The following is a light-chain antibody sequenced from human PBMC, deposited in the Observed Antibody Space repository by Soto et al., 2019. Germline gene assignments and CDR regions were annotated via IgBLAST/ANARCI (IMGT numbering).Light chain of an antibody. CDR1: QSVSSY. CDR2: DAS. V-gene: IGKV3-11*01. Sequence: EIVLTQSPATLSLSPGERATLSCRASQSVSSYLAWYQQTPGQAPRLLIYDASNRATGIPARFSGSGSGTDFTLTISSLEPEDCAVYYCQQRSNWPGTFGQGTKVEI. J-gene: IGKJ1*01. CDR3: QQRSNWPGT.